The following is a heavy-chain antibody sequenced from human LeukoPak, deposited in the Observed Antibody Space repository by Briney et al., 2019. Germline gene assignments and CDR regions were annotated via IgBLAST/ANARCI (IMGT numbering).Heavy chain of an antibody. Sequence: GGSLRLSCAASGFTFSNYNINWVRQAPGKGLEWVANIKQDGSEKYYMDSVKGRFTISRDNAKNSLYLQMNSLRAEDTAVYFCARVATGSYDWFDPWGQGTLVTVSS. V-gene: IGHV3-7*01. J-gene: IGHJ5*02. D-gene: IGHD3-10*01. CDR1: GFTFSNYN. CDR2: IKQDGSEK. CDR3: ARVATGSYDWFDP.